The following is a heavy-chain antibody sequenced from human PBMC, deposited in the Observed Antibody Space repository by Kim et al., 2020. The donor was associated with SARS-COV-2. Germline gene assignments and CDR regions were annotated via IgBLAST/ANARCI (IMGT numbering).Heavy chain of an antibody. D-gene: IGHD6-19*01. CDR2: ISSSSSYI. CDR1: GFTFSSYS. Sequence: GGSLRLSCAASGFTFSSYSMNWVRQAPGKGLEWVSSISSSSSYIYYADSVKGRFTISRDNAKNSLYLQMNSLRAEDTAVYYCARDYFSVWIAVAGPRGYYFDYWGQGTLVTVSS. V-gene: IGHV3-21*01. J-gene: IGHJ4*02. CDR3: ARDYFSVWIAVAGPRGYYFDY.